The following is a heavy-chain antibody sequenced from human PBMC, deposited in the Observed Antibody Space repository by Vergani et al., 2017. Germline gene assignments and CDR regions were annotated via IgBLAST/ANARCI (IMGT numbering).Heavy chain of an antibody. Sequence: QVQLVQSGAEVKKPGASVKVSCKASGYTFTSYAMHWVRQAPGQRLEWMGWSNAGNGNTKYSQEFQGRVTITRDTSASTAYMELSSLRSDDTAVYYCARDRLVGAYPLPGDYWGQGTLVTVSS. D-gene: IGHD1-26*01. J-gene: IGHJ4*02. CDR2: SNAGNGNT. V-gene: IGHV1-3*02. CDR3: ARDRLVGAYPLPGDY. CDR1: GYTFTSYA.